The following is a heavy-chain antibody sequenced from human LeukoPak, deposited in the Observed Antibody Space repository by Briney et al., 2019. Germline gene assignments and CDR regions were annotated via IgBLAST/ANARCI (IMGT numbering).Heavy chain of an antibody. CDR3: ARDREGTTVTIGAFDI. V-gene: IGHV3-53*01. J-gene: IGHJ3*02. CDR1: GFTVSSNY. CDR2: IYSGGST. Sequence: GGSLRLSCAASGFTVSSNYMSWVRQAPGKGLEWVSVIYSGGSTYYADSVKGRFTISRDNSKNTLYLRMNSLRAEDTAVYYCARDREGTTVTIGAFDIWGQGTMVTVSS. D-gene: IGHD4-11*01.